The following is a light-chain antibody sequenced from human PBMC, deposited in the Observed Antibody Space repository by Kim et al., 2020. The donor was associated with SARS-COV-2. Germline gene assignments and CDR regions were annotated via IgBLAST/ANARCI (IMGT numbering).Light chain of an antibody. CDR2: EVS. V-gene: IGLV2-14*01. J-gene: IGLJ1*01. Sequence: QSVLTQPASASGSPGQSITISCTGTTSDFGGYNYVSWYQQHPGKAPKLMIYEVSDRPPGVSNRFSGYKSGNTASLTISGLQAEDEADYYCSSYTSTSTLVFGTGTKVTVL. CDR3: SSYTSTSTLV. CDR1: TSDFGGYNY.